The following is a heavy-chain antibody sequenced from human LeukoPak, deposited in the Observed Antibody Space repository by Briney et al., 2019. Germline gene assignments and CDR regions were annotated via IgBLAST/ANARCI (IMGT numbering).Heavy chain of an antibody. J-gene: IGHJ5*02. CDR3: AKDSSGWSLGDWFDP. D-gene: IGHD6-19*01. Sequence: PGGSLRLSCAASGFTFSSNAMHWVRQAPGRGLEWVAFISYEGSTIYYADSVKGRFTISRDNSKNTLYLQMNSLRAEDTAVYYCAKDSSGWSLGDWFDPWGQGTLVTVSS. CDR2: ISYEGSTI. CDR1: GFTFSSNA. V-gene: IGHV3-30*18.